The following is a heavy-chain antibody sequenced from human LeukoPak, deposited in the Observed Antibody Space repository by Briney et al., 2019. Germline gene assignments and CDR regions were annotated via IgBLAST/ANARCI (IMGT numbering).Heavy chain of an antibody. CDR3: AREASYSGSYFDY. CDR2: IYSGGST. D-gene: IGHD1-26*01. Sequence: GGSLRLSCAASGFTVSSNYMSWVRQALGKGLEWVSVIYSGGSTYYADSVKGRFTISRDNSKNTLYLQMNSLRAEDTAVYYCAREASYSGSYFDYWGQGTLVTVSS. V-gene: IGHV3-53*01. J-gene: IGHJ4*02. CDR1: GFTVSSNY.